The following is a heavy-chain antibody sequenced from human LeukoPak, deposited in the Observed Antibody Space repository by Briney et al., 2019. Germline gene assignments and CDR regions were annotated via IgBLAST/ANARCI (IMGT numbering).Heavy chain of an antibody. CDR3: AREIWQLASE. V-gene: IGHV1-2*02. Sequence: ASVKVSCKASGYTFSDYYIHWGREAPGQGLEWMGWIIPNSVGTNYAQNFQGRVTMTRDKSIITAYMELSSLRSDDTAVYYCAREIWQLASEWGQGTLVTVSS. J-gene: IGHJ4*02. CDR2: IIPNSVGT. D-gene: IGHD6-6*01. CDR1: GYTFSDYY.